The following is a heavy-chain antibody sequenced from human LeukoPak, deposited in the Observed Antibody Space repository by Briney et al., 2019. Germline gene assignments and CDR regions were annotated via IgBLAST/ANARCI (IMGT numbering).Heavy chain of an antibody. CDR1: GVNVSSKY. J-gene: IGHJ4*02. D-gene: IGHD1-26*01. V-gene: IGHV3-53*01. CDR2: IYSGGNT. Sequence: GGSLRLSCAASGVNVSSKYMSWVRQAPGKGLEWVSLIYSGGNTYYADSVKGRFTISRDNSKNTLYLQMNSLRAEDTAVYYCAGDSYTLLHYWGQGTLVTVSS. CDR3: AGDSYTLLHY.